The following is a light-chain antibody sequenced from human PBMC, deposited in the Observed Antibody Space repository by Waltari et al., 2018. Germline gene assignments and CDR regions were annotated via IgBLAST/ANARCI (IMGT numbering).Light chain of an antibody. V-gene: IGKV3D-15*01. CDR1: QSVSGH. Sequence: EIVMKQPPATLSVSRGERATLPCRASQSVSGHLAWYQQKPGQAPRLIIHGAFTRATGIPARFSGSGSGTEFSLTISSLQSEDFAIYYCQQYYDWPPWTFGQGTKVEL. J-gene: IGKJ1*01. CDR2: GAF. CDR3: QQYYDWPPWT.